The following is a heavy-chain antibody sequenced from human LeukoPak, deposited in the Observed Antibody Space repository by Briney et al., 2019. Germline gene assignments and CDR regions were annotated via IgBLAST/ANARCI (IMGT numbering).Heavy chain of an antibody. J-gene: IGHJ5*02. CDR3: ARGLYSSSDGANWFDP. CDR1: GGSISSSSYY. Sequence: PSETLSLTCTVSGGSISSSSYYWGWIRQPPGKGLEWIGNIYYSGSTYYNPSLKNRVTISVDTSKNQFSLKLSSVTAADTAVYYCARGLYSSSDGANWFDPWGQGTLVTVSS. V-gene: IGHV4-39*01. CDR2: IYYSGST. D-gene: IGHD6-6*01.